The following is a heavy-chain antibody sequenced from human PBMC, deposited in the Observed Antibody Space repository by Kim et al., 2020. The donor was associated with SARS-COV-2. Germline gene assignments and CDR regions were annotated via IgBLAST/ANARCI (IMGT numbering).Heavy chain of an antibody. CDR2: ISYDGSNK. D-gene: IGHD6-13*01. Sequence: GGSLRLSCAASGFTFSSYGMHWVRQAPGKGLEWVAVISYDGSNKYYADSVKGRFTISRDNSKNTLYLQMNSLRAEDTAVYYCAKDGSPAAGQGGLFDYWG. CDR3: AKDGSPAAGQGGLFDY. V-gene: IGHV3-30*18. J-gene: IGHJ4*01. CDR1: GFTFSSYG.